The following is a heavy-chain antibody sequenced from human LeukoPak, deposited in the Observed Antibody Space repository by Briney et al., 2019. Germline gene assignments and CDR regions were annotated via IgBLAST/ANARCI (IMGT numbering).Heavy chain of an antibody. Sequence: ASVKVSCKASGYTFTGYYMHWVRQAPGQGLEGMGWINPNSCSTNYAQKFQGRVTMTTDTSITTAYLELSRLRSDATAVYYCASVPGPSSMVRGVPDYWGQGTLVTVSS. CDR2: INPNSCST. CDR3: ASVPGPSSMVRGVPDY. D-gene: IGHD3-10*01. CDR1: GYTFTGYY. J-gene: IGHJ4*02. V-gene: IGHV1-2*02.